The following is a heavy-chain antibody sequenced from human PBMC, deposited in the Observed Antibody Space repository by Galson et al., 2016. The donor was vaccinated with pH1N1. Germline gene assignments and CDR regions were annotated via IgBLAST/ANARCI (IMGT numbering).Heavy chain of an antibody. V-gene: IGHV1-69*05. Sequence: SVKVSCKASGGSLSTYPISWVRQAPGLGLEWTGRSVPVFGSAKYSPRFQGRVAISRDESASTVYMELTSLTAEDTGIYYCAKDRTVDYGQSPPFFESWGQGTLVSVSS. CDR3: AKDRTVDYGQSPPFFES. J-gene: IGHJ4*02. D-gene: IGHD3-16*01. CDR2: SVPVFGSA. CDR1: GGSLSTYP.